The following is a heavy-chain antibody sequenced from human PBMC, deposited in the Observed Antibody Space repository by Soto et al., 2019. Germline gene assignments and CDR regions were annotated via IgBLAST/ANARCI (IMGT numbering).Heavy chain of an antibody. CDR3: VRGSKDSYPGRRIFDF. D-gene: IGHD2-15*01. J-gene: IGHJ4*02. Sequence: PEGSLRLSCVASGLTFGSRAMSWVRQSPGEGLEWVSTITDTGGDAKYADSVRGRFAISIDNSKNTLNLQLSALRAEDSAIYFCVRGSKDSYPGRRIFDFWGRGTLVTVSS. CDR1: GLTFGSRA. V-gene: IGHV3-23*01. CDR2: ITDTGGDA.